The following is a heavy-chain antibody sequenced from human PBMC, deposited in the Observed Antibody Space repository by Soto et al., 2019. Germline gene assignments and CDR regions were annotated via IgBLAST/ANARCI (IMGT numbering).Heavy chain of an antibody. CDR3: TTDFQXVVPAAIIRDAFDI. Sequence: PGGSLRLSCAASGFTFSNAWMSWVRQAPGKGLEWVGRIKSKTDGGTTDYAAPVKGRFTISRDDSKNTLYLQMNSLKTEDTAVYYCTTDFQXVVPAAIIRDAFDIWGRGTMVTVSS. CDR2: IKSKTDGGTT. CDR1: GFTFSNAW. J-gene: IGHJ3*02. V-gene: IGHV3-15*01. D-gene: IGHD2-2*02.